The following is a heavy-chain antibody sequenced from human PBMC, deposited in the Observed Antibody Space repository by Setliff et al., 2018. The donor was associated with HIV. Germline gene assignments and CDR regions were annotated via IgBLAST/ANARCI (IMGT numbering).Heavy chain of an antibody. D-gene: IGHD3-10*01. CDR2: XSYSGST. CDR1: XXSXXXXSYD. CDR3: AISYYYGSGIPGYYFXY. J-gene: IGHJ4*02. V-gene: IGHV4-39*01. Sequence: SETLSLTCNVXXXSXXXXSYDGGWIRKPPGKGQGGIGXXSYSGSTYYNPPRNIRVTXSVDTSKNQFSLKLGSVTAADTAVYYCAISYYYGSGIPGYYFXYWGQGT.